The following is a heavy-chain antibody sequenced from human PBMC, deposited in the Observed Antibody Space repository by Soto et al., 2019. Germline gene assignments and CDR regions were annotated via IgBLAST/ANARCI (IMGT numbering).Heavy chain of an antibody. V-gene: IGHV4-59*01. D-gene: IGHD5-12*01. J-gene: IGHJ4*02. CDR3: ARSSGYDFPYFDY. CDR2: IYYSGST. CDR1: GGSISSYY. Sequence: SETLSLTCTVSGGSISSYYLSWIRQPPGKGLEWIGYIYYSGSTNYNPSLKSRVTISVDTSKNQFSLKLSSVTAADTAVYYCARSSGYDFPYFDYWGQGTLVTVSS.